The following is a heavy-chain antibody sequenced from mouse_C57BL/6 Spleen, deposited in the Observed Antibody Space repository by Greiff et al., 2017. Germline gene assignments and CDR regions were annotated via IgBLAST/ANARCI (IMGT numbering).Heavy chain of an antibody. CDR1: GYTFTSYG. V-gene: IGHV1-81*01. J-gene: IGHJ2*01. CDR3: ARSGDSSGLFDY. Sequence: VQLQESGAELARPGASVKLSCKASGYTFTSYGISWVKQRTGQGLEWIGEIYPRSGNTYYNEKFKGKATLTADKSSSTAYMELRSLTSEDSAVYFCARSGDSSGLFDYWGQGTTLTVSS. D-gene: IGHD3-2*02. CDR2: IYPRSGNT.